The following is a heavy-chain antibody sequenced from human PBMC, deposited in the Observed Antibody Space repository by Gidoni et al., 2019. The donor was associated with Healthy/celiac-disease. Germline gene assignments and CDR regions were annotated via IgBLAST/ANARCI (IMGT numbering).Heavy chain of an antibody. CDR1: GFTFSRYA. Sequence: EVQLVESGGGLVQPGGSLRLSCSASGFTFSRYARHWVRQAPGKGLEYVSAISSNGGSTYYADSVKGRFTISRDNSKNTLYLQMSSLRAEDTAVYYCVKGESYYDILTGYNYFDYWGQGTLVTVSS. CDR2: ISSNGGST. J-gene: IGHJ4*02. CDR3: VKGESYYDILTGYNYFDY. D-gene: IGHD3-9*01. V-gene: IGHV3-64D*06.